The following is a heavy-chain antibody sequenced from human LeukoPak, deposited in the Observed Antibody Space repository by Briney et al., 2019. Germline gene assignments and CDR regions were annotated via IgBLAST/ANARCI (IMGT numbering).Heavy chain of an antibody. Sequence: SETLSLTCTVSGGSISSYYWSWIRQPPGKGLEWIGYIYYSGSTNYNPSLKSRVTISVDTSKNQFSLKLKSVTAADTAVYYCARTWVGTIRGVTGKTDYWGQGTLVTVSS. D-gene: IGHD3-10*01. CDR1: GGSISSYY. J-gene: IGHJ4*02. CDR3: ARTWVGTIRGVTGKTDY. CDR2: IYYSGST. V-gene: IGHV4-59*12.